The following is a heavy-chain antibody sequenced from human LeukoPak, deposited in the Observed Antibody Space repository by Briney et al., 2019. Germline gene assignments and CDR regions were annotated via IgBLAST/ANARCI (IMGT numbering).Heavy chain of an antibody. D-gene: IGHD5-18*01. CDR2: ISYSGTT. CDR1: GGSINSYY. CDR3: ARDGDTAMILFAFDI. V-gene: IGHV4-59*12. J-gene: IGHJ3*02. Sequence: PSETLSLTCTVSGGSINSYYWSWIRQPPGKGLEWIGYISYSGTTSYDPSLKSRVTMSLDTSKNQFSLKLSSVTAADTAVYYCARDGDTAMILFAFDIWGQGTMVTVSS.